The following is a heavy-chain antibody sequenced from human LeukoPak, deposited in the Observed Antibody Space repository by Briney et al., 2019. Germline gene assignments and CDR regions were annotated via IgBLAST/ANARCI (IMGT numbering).Heavy chain of an antibody. CDR1: GGTFSSYA. J-gene: IGHJ1*01. CDR3: ARDYSSGWYGYFQH. V-gene: IGHV1-69*05. D-gene: IGHD6-19*01. CDR2: IIPIFGTA. Sequence: GASVKVSCKASGGTFSSYAISWVRQAPGQGLEWMGGIIPIFGTANYARKFQGRVTITTDESTSTAYMELSSLRSEDTAVYYCARDYSSGWYGYFQHWGQGTLVTVSS.